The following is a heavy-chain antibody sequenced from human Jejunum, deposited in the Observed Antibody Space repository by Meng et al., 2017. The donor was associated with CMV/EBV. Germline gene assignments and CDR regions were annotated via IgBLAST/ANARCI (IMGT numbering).Heavy chain of an antibody. D-gene: IGHD1-14*01. V-gene: IGHV4-34*01. CDR2: VTPYGTA. CDR3: ARAPPVAAPGSYFDS. Sequence: GSFSDNYWSWIRQSPGEEREWIGEVTPYGTATYNPSLESRVTISRDTSKNQFSLRLTSVTVEDTAVYYCARAPPVAAPGSYFDSWGQGAQVTVSS. J-gene: IGHJ4*02. CDR1: GSFSDNY.